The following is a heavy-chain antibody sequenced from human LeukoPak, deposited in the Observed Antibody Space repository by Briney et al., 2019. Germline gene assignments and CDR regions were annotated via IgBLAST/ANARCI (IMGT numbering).Heavy chain of an antibody. V-gene: IGHV4-61*01. CDR3: ARDRGYYDILTGYSHDAFDI. Sequence: SETLSLTCTVSGGSFSSGSYYWSWIRQPPGTGLEWIGYISYSGSTNYNPSLKSRVTISVDTSKNQFSLKLSSVTAADTAVYYCARDRGYYDILTGYSHDAFDIWGQGTMVTVSS. CDR1: GGSFSSGSYY. CDR2: ISYSGST. J-gene: IGHJ3*02. D-gene: IGHD3-9*01.